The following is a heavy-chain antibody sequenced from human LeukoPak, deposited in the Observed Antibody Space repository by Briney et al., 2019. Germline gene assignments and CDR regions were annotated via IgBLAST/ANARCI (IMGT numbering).Heavy chain of an antibody. J-gene: IGHJ5*01. Sequence: SETLSLTCTVSGGSVSSYYWSWIRQPPGKGLEWIGHIHNSGNTNYNPSLKSRVTLSVDTSKNQFSLKLSSVTAADTAVYYCAREGTTGRNLNWFDSWGQGTLVTVSS. CDR3: AREGTTGRNLNWFDS. CDR1: GGSVSSYY. CDR2: IHNSGNT. D-gene: IGHD1-1*01. V-gene: IGHV4-59*02.